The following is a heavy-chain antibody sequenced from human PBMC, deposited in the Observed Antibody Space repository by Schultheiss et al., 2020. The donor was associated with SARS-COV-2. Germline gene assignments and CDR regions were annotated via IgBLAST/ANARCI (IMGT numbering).Heavy chain of an antibody. CDR1: GGSISSTN. D-gene: IGHD3-10*01. CDR2: IYYRRST. J-gene: IGHJ6*02. V-gene: IGHV4-59*01. Sequence: GSLRLSCTVSGGSISSTNWGWIRQPPGKGLEWIGNIYYRRSTKYNPTLNSRVTISVDTSKNQFSLKLNSVTAADTALYYCSRTRADYGSGSFSGYGLDVWGQGTTVTVSS. CDR3: SRTRADYGSGSFSGYGLDV.